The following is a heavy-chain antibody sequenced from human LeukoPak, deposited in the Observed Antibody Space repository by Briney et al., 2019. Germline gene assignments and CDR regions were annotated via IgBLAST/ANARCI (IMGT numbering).Heavy chain of an antibody. J-gene: IGHJ5*02. CDR1: GFTFSSYS. D-gene: IGHD2-15*01. Sequence: GGSLRLSCAASGFTFSSYSMNWVRQAPGKGLEWVSSISSSSSYIYYADSVKGRFTISRDNAKNSLYLQMNSLRAEDTAVNYCARESFRMRESKTWFDPWGQGTLVTVSS. CDR3: ARESFRMRESKTWFDP. V-gene: IGHV3-21*01. CDR2: ISSSSSYI.